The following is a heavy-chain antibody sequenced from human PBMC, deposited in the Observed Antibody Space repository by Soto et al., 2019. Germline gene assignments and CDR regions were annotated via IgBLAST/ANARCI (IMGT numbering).Heavy chain of an antibody. J-gene: IGHJ3*02. CDR2: INPATGAA. V-gene: IGHV1-2*02. CDR3: ARGGGVGVAGSADLDM. CDR1: GYPVTAYY. Sequence: QLHLVQSGAVVKKPGASVTVSCSASGYPVTAYYMHWVRQAPGRGLEWMGGINPATGAAKYTQAFQGRVTMTRDTSTSTVLMELSGVTSEDSSFFYCARGGGVGVAGSADLDMWGQGTLVTVSS. D-gene: IGHD3-3*01.